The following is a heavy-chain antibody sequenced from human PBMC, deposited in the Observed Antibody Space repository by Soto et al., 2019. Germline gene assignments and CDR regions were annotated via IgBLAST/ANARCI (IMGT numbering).Heavy chain of an antibody. CDR1: GYTFSGHW. Sequence: LKISCKTSGYTFSGHWISWVRQVPGKGLQWMGNIDPSDSYINYNPAFRGHVTFSVDKSNSTAYLHWRSLGPSDTAIYYCARHGAAIWLGYWGQGTLVTVSS. D-gene: IGHD6-19*01. V-gene: IGHV5-10-1*01. CDR3: ARHGAAIWLGY. CDR2: IDPSDSYI. J-gene: IGHJ4*02.